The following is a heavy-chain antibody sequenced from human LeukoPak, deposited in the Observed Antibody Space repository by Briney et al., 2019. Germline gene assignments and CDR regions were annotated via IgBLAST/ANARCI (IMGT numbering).Heavy chain of an antibody. CDR2: IEPNSGGT. V-gene: IGHV1-2*02. CDR1: GYTFTGHY. CDR3: ARDENWGPGY. D-gene: IGHD7-27*01. J-gene: IGHJ4*02. Sequence: ASVKVSCKASGYTFTGHYMHWIRQAPGQGLEWMGWIEPNSGGTHFAQKFQGRLTISRDTSISTAYMELSRLSSDDTAIYYCARDENWGPGYWGQGTLVTVSS.